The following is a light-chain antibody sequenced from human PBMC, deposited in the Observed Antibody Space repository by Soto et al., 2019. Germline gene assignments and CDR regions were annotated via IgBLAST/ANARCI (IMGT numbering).Light chain of an antibody. CDR2: GAY. CDR1: QSVSSS. CDR3: QHRWNWAYG. J-gene: IGKJ2*03. Sequence: IVVTQSPATLSVSPGETVTLSCRVSQSVSSSLACYQQKPGQAPRLLISGAYTRATGIPARFSGSGSGTDFTLTISTLESEDFAVYYCQHRWNWAYGFGQGTKLEI. V-gene: IGKV3-15*01.